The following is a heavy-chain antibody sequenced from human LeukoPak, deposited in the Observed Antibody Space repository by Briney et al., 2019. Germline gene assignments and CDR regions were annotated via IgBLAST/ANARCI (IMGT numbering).Heavy chain of an antibody. Sequence: SETLSLTCAVCGVSFSGYYWSWIRQPPGKGLEWIGEINHSGSTNYNPSLKSRVTISVDTSKNQFSLKLRSVTAADTAVYYCARAIVVVPAATAEYFQDWGQGTLVTVAS. V-gene: IGHV4-34*01. CDR3: ARAIVVVPAATAEYFQD. CDR2: INHSGST. D-gene: IGHD2-2*01. CDR1: GVSFSGYY. J-gene: IGHJ1*01.